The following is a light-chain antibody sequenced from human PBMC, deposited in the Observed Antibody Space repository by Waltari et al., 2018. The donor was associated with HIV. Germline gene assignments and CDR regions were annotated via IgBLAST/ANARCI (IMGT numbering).Light chain of an antibody. Sequence: DIQMTQSPSTLSPSVGDQVPITCRASQTVNRWLAWFQQRPGKAPKLLIYQASNLQNGVPSRFSGSGSGTEFTLTISSLQPDDSATYYCQQYETNPYTFGQGTKLQIK. CDR2: QAS. J-gene: IGKJ2*01. V-gene: IGKV1-5*03. CDR1: QTVNRW. CDR3: QQYETNPYT.